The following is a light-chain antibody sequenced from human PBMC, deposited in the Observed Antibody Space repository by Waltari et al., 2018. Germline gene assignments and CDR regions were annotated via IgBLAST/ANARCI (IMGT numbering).Light chain of an antibody. CDR2: DVS. V-gene: IGLV2-14*01. Sequence: QSALTQPASESGSPGQSITISCLGTSNDVGGYNYLYWYQQYPGKAPKLRIYDVSNRPSGISHRFSGSKSGNTASLTISGLQAEDEADYYCGSYASSSTFVFGTGTKVTVL. CDR1: SNDVGGYNY. J-gene: IGLJ1*01. CDR3: GSYASSSTFV.